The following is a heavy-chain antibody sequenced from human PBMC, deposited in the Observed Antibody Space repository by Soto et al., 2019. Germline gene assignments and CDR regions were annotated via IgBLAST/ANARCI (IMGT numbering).Heavy chain of an antibody. CDR2: INPSGGST. CDR1: GYTFTSYY. J-gene: IGHJ5*02. D-gene: IGHD1-7*01. Sequence: GASVKVSCKASGYTFTSYYMHWVRQAPGQGLEWMGIINPSGGSTSYAQKFQGRVTMTRDTSTSTVYMELSSLRSEDTAVYYCARDIPGELELQNWFDPWGQGTLVTVSS. V-gene: IGHV1-46*01. CDR3: ARDIPGELELQNWFDP.